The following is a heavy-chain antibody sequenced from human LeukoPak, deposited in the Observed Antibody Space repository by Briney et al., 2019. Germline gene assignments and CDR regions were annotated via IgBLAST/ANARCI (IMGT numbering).Heavy chain of an antibody. CDR1: GFTFSSYS. J-gene: IGHJ5*01. Sequence: PGGSLRLSCAASGFTFSSYSMNWVRQAPGKGLEWIGSIHYGGSTFYNPSLKSRVTLSIDTSKNQFSLKLYSVTAADTAVYYCARDIAVNWFYSWGQGTLVTVSS. CDR2: IHYGGST. CDR3: ARDIAVNWFYS. D-gene: IGHD2-15*01. V-gene: IGHV4-39*07.